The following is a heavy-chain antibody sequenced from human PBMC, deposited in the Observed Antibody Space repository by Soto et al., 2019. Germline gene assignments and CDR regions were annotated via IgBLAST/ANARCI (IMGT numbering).Heavy chain of an antibody. CDR2: ISAYNGNT. CDR3: ARDRVSYYDFWSGYYKEFDP. V-gene: IGHV1-18*01. CDR1: GYTFTSYG. D-gene: IGHD3-3*01. Sequence: ASVKVSCKASGYTFTSYGISWVRPATGQGLEWMGWISAYNGNTNYAQKLQGRVTMTTDTSTSTAYMELRSLISDDTAVYYCARDRVSYYDFWSGYYKEFDPWGQGTLVTVSS. J-gene: IGHJ5*02.